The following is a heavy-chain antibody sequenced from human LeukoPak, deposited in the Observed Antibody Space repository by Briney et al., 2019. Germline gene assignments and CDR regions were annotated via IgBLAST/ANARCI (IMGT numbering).Heavy chain of an antibody. CDR1: GFTFDDYA. CDR2: ISWNSGSI. Sequence: PGGSLRLSCAASGFTFDDYAMHWVRQAPGKGLEWVSGISWNSGSIGYADSVKGRFTISRDNAKSSLYLQMNSLRAEDTAVYYCASNIDYSLFDYWGQGTLVTVSS. CDR3: ASNIDYSLFDY. J-gene: IGHJ4*02. D-gene: IGHD4-11*01. V-gene: IGHV3-9*01.